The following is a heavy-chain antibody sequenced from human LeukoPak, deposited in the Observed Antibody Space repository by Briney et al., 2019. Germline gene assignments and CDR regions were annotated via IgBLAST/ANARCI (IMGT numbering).Heavy chain of an antibody. CDR3: ARGRGRDCTNGVCYTKRVSY. Sequence: ASVKVSCKASGYTFTSYYMHWVRQAPGRGLEWMGIINPSGGSTSYAQKFQGRVTMTRDMSTSTVYMELSSLRSEDTAVYYCARGRGRDCTNGVCYTKRVSYWGQGTLVTVSP. CDR1: GYTFTSYY. V-gene: IGHV1-46*01. J-gene: IGHJ4*02. D-gene: IGHD2-8*01. CDR2: INPSGGST.